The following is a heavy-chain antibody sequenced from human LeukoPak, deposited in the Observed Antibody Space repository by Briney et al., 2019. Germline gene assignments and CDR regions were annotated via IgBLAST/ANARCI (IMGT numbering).Heavy chain of an antibody. CDR3: ASDSGSGSYYTGNFEF. Sequence: GGSLRLSCAASGFSFSTYGMNWVRQAPGKGLEWVAFIRNDESNKNYADSVKGRFTISRDNAKNSLYLQMNSLRAEDTAVYYCASDSGSGSYYTGNFEFWGQGTLVTVSS. V-gene: IGHV3-30*02. CDR2: IRNDESNK. D-gene: IGHD3-10*01. CDR1: GFSFSTYG. J-gene: IGHJ4*02.